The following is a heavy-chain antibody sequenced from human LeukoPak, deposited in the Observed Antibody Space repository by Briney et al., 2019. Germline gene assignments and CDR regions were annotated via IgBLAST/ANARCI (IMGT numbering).Heavy chain of an antibody. CDR2: INPNSGGT. CDR1: GYTFTGYY. J-gene: IGHJ5*02. V-gene: IGHV1-2*02. Sequence: ASVKVSCKASGYTFTGYYMHWVRQAPGQGLEWMGWINPNSGGTNYAQKFQGRVTMTRDTSISTAYMELSRLRSDDTAVYYCASPAGYDSSGYYTWGQGTLVTVSS. CDR3: ASPAGYDSSGYYT. D-gene: IGHD3-22*01.